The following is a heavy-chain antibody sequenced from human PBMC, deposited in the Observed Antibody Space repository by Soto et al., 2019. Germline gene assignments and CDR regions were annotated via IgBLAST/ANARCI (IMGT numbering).Heavy chain of an antibody. CDR2: ISFDGSKK. CDR1: GFTSSSYV. Sequence: QVQLVESGGGVVQPGRSLRLSCEGSGFTSSSYVMHWVRQAPGKGLEWVALISFDGSKKNYADSVKGRFTISRDNSKNMMYLQMNSLRPEDTAGYYCARGVFYYYGSSGYSPDYWGQGTLVTVSS. J-gene: IGHJ4*02. V-gene: IGHV3-30-3*01. CDR3: ARGVFYYYGSSGYSPDY. D-gene: IGHD3-22*01.